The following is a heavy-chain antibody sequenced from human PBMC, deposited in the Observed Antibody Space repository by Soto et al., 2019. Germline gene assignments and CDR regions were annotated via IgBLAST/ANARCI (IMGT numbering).Heavy chain of an antibody. CDR1: RFTFSNYS. V-gene: IGHV3-48*01. Sequence: PGGSLRLSCAASRFTFSNYSMNWVRQAPGKGLEWVSYISSSSSTIYYADSVKGRFTISRDNAKNSLYLQMNSLRAEDTAVYYCARHPERIAQIGWFDPWGQGTLVTVSS. CDR2: ISSSSSTI. CDR3: ARHPERIAQIGWFDP. J-gene: IGHJ5*02. D-gene: IGHD6-13*01.